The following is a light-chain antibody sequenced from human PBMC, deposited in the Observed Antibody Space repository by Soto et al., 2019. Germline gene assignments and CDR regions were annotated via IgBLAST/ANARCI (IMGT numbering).Light chain of an antibody. CDR3: GTRDSKLSGDWV. J-gene: IGLJ3*02. CDR1: SSNIGGNS. V-gene: IGLV1-51*01. Sequence: QSVMTQPPSVSAAPGQKVTISCSGSSSNIGGNSVSWYQQLPGTAPKLLIYDDNKRPSGIPDRFSGSKSGTSATLGITGFQTGDEADYYCGTRDSKLSGDWVFGGGTKVTVL. CDR2: DDN.